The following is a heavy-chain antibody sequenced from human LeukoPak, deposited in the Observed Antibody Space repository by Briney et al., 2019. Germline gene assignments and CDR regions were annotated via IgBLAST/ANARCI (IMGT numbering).Heavy chain of an antibody. CDR1: GGSISSGSYY. CDR3: ARAPYYDILTGQYYYYGMDV. CDR2: IYTSGST. V-gene: IGHV4-61*02. J-gene: IGHJ6*02. Sequence: SQTLSLTCTVSGGSISSGSYYWSWIRQPAGKGLEWIGRIYTSGSTNYNPSLKSRVTISVDTSKNQFSLKLSSVTAADTVVYYCARAPYYDILTGQYYYYGMDVWGQGTTVTVSS. D-gene: IGHD3-9*01.